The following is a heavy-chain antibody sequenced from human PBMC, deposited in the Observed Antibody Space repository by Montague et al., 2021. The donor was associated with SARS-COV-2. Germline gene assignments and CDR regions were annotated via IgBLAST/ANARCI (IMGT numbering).Heavy chain of an antibody. D-gene: IGHD2-15*01. Sequence: CAISGDSVSTHSGTWNWVRLSPSRGLEWLGRTYYRSEWYSEYSVSVKSRISINPDTSKNQFSLQLNSVTPEDTAVYYCARAERGSCGDGNCYQYFFNYWGQGTLVTVSS. CDR2: TYYRSEWYS. CDR1: GDSVSTHSGT. CDR3: ARAERGSCGDGNCYQYFFNY. V-gene: IGHV6-1*01. J-gene: IGHJ4*02.